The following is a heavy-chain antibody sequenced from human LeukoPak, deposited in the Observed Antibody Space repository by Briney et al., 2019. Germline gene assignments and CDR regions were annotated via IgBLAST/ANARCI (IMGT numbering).Heavy chain of an antibody. CDR2: ISYSGST. J-gene: IGHJ4*02. D-gene: IGHD5-18*01. CDR3: ARPRLAGYSYGPFDS. CDR1: GGSISGYY. V-gene: IGHV4-59*08. Sequence: SETLSLTCTVSGGSISGYYWSWIRQPPGKGLEWIGYISYSGSTNYNPSLKSRVTMSVDTSKNQFSLKLSSVTAADTAVYYCARPRLAGYSYGPFDSWGQGTLVTVSS.